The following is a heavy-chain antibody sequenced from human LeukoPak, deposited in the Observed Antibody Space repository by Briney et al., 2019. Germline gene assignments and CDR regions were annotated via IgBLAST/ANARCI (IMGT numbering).Heavy chain of an antibody. D-gene: IGHD2-2*01. Sequence: ASVKVSCKVSGYTLTKLSMHWVRQAPRKGLEWMGGFDPEDGETIYAQKFQGRVTMTEDTSTDTAYMELSSLRSEDTAVYYCASPIVVVPAARLVDMDVWGKGTTVTVSS. V-gene: IGHV1-24*01. J-gene: IGHJ6*03. CDR2: FDPEDGET. CDR1: GYTLTKLS. CDR3: ASPIVVVPAARLVDMDV.